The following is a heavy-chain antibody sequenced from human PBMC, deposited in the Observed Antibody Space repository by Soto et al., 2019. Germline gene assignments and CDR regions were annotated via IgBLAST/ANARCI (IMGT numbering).Heavy chain of an antibody. CDR2: ISGSGGST. Sequence: GGSLRLSCAASGFTFSSYAMSWVRQAPGKGLEWVSAISGSGGSTYYADSVKGRFTISRDNSKNTLYLQMNSLRAEDTAVYYCASSAVADYYYYYYMDVWGQGTTVTVSS. CDR1: GFTFSSYA. D-gene: IGHD6-19*01. V-gene: IGHV3-23*01. CDR3: ASSAVADYYYYYYMDV. J-gene: IGHJ6*03.